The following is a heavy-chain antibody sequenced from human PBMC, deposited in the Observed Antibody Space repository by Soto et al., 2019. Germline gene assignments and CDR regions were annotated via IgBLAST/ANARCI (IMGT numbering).Heavy chain of an antibody. J-gene: IGHJ6*02. CDR2: IKQARSEK. CDR3: ASRESLKGYNYYGMHV. CDR1: GFTFSSDW. Sequence: GGSLRLSCAASGFTFSSDWMSWVRHAPGKGLEWVANIKQARSEKYYVDSVKGRFTISRDNAKNSLYLQMNSLRAEDTAVYYCASRESLKGYNYYGMHVWGQGTTGTLSS. V-gene: IGHV3-7*01.